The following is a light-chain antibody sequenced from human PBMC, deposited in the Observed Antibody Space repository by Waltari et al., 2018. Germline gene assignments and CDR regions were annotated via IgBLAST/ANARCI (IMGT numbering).Light chain of an antibody. Sequence: DIPMTQSPSSLSASIGDRNTITCQASQDIRNYLNLYQQKPGKAPKLLIYDASNLETGVPLRFSGSGSGTDFTFTISSLQPEDFATYYCQQYDNVPHSFGQGTRLDIK. CDR3: QQYDNVPHS. J-gene: IGKJ2*03. V-gene: IGKV1-33*01. CDR2: DAS. CDR1: QDIRNY.